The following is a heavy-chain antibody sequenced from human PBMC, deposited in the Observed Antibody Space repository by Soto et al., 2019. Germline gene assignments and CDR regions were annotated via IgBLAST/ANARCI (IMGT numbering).Heavy chain of an antibody. CDR3: AKERPRRTSGYVFDY. CDR2: VSASGLNT. Sequence: EVQLLESGGKLVQPGGSLTLSCAASGFTFSTYAMAWVRQAPGKGLEWVSGVSASGLNTDYADPVKGRFYISRDNSKNTVSLHMNSLRAEDTALYYCAKERPRRTSGYVFDYLGQGTPVTVSS. J-gene: IGHJ4*02. CDR1: GFTFSTYA. D-gene: IGHD5-18*01. V-gene: IGHV3-23*01.